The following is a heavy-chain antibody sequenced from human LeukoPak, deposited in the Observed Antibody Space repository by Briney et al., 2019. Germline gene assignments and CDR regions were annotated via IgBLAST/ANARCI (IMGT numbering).Heavy chain of an antibody. CDR1: GFTFSFYM. CDR2: ISTSSSHI. Sequence: PGGSLRLSCTASGFTFSFYMMNWVRQAPGKGLEWVSSISTSSSHIYYADSLKGRFTVSRDNAKNSLYLQMNSLRAEDTAVYYCARDDNWNDKPFDLWGPGTLVTVS. V-gene: IGHV3-21*01. CDR3: ARDDNWNDKPFDL. D-gene: IGHD1-20*01. J-gene: IGHJ4*02.